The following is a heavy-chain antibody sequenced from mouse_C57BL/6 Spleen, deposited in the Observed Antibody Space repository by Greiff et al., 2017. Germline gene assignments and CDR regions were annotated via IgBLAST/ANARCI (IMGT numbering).Heavy chain of an antibody. D-gene: IGHD1-1*01. CDR1: GFTFTDYY. CDR2: IRNKANGYTT. CDR3: ARHYYGSSPNAMDY. J-gene: IGHJ4*01. Sequence: EVKLQESGGGLVQPGGSLSLSCAASGFTFTDYYMSWVRQPPGKALEWLGFIRNKANGYTTEYSASVKGRFTISRDNSQSILYLQMNALRAEDSATYYCARHYYGSSPNAMDYWGQGASGTVSS. V-gene: IGHV7-3*01.